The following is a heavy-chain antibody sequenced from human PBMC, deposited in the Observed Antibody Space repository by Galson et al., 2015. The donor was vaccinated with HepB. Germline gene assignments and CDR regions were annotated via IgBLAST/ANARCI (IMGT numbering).Heavy chain of an antibody. D-gene: IGHD3-16*02. CDR1: GYTFTSYA. CDR3: ARVNLMITFGGVIVNGQFYGMDV. V-gene: IGHV7-4-1*02. CDR2: INTNTGNP. Sequence: SVKVSCKASGYTFTSYAMNWVRQAPGQGLEWMGWINTNTGNPAYAQGFTGRFVFSLDTSVSTAYLQISSLKAEDTAVYYCARVNLMITFGGVIVNGQFYGMDVWGQGTTVTVSS. J-gene: IGHJ6*02.